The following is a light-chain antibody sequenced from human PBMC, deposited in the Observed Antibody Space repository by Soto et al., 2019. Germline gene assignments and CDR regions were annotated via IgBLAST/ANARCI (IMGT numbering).Light chain of an antibody. J-gene: IGKJ4*01. Sequence: EIVMTQSPGTLSLSPGERATLSCRASQSISSNFLAWYQHKPGQAASLPFHRESRRATGIPDRFRGSASGTDFTLTISRLEGEDFAVYNCQQYGVSQTYGGGAKVDIK. CDR2: RES. CDR3: QQYGVSQT. CDR1: QSISSNF. V-gene: IGKV3-20*01.